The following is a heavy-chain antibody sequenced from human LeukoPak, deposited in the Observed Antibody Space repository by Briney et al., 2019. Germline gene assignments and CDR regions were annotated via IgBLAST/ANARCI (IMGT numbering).Heavy chain of an antibody. CDR2: VIPILGIS. V-gene: IGHV1-69*04. Sequence: APVKVSCKASGGTFSSYAICWVRQAPGHRLECRGRVIPILGISNYTQQIQGRVTITAHKTTRTDHMELRNQRPESTAVYYCARARYSSRWYPLNCGMDVWGQGTTVTVSS. D-gene: IGHD6-13*01. CDR1: GGTFSSYA. CDR3: ARARYSSRWYPLNCGMDV. J-gene: IGHJ6*02.